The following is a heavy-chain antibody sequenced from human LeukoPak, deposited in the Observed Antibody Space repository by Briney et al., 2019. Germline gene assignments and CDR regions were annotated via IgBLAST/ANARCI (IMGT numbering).Heavy chain of an antibody. V-gene: IGHV3-53*01. Sequence: GGSLRLSCAASGFTVRSIYMTWVRQAPGKGLEWVSSFYSGGSSYYADSVKGRFIISRDSSTDTLYLQMNSLRVEDTAVYFCARDRGYGYGFYDYWGQGTLVTVSS. J-gene: IGHJ4*02. D-gene: IGHD5-18*01. CDR3: ARDRGYGYGFYDY. CDR2: FYSGGSS. CDR1: GFTVRSIY.